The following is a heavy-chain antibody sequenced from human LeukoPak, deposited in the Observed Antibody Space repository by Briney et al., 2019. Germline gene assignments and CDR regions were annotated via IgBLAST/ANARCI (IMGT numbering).Heavy chain of an antibody. CDR3: AREYRYFDWLSPPDY. Sequence: SGGSLRLSCAASAFTFDAYGMSWVRQAPGKGLEWVSGINWNGGSTGYADSVKGRFTISRDNAKNSLYLQMNSLRAEDTALYYCAREYRYFDWLSPPDYWGQGTLVTVSS. J-gene: IGHJ4*02. CDR2: INWNGGST. CDR1: AFTFDAYG. V-gene: IGHV3-20*04. D-gene: IGHD3-9*01.